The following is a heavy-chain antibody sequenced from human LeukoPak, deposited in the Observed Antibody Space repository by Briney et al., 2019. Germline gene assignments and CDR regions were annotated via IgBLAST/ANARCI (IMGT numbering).Heavy chain of an antibody. CDR1: GFTFSSYS. CDR2: ISSSSSYI. D-gene: IGHD3-22*01. Sequence: GGSLRLSCAASGFTFSSYSMNWVRQAPGKGLEWVSSISSSSSYIYYADSVKGRFTISRDNAKNSLYLQMNSLRAEDTAVYYCARAWSWLETGAFDIWGQGTMVTVSS. V-gene: IGHV3-21*01. J-gene: IGHJ3*02. CDR3: ARAWSWLETGAFDI.